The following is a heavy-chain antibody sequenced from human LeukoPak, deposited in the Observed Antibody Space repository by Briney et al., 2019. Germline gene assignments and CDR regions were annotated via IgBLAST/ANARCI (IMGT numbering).Heavy chain of an antibody. CDR1: GFTFSSYA. D-gene: IGHD6-13*01. CDR2: IKQDGSEK. Sequence: PGGSLRLSCAASGFTFSSYAMSWVRQAPGKGLEWVANIKQDGSEKYYVDSVKGRFTISRDNAKNSLYLQMNSLRAEDTAVYYCARDEAAASYYYYGMDVWGQGTTVTVSS. CDR3: ARDEAAASYYYYGMDV. V-gene: IGHV3-7*03. J-gene: IGHJ6*02.